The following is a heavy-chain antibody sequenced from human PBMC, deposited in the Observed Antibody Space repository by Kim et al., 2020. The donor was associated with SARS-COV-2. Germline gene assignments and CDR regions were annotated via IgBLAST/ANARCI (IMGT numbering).Heavy chain of an antibody. V-gene: IGHV2-70*13. CDR1: GFSLSTRGMC. Sequence: SGPTLVNPTPTLTLTCTFSGFSLSTRGMCVSWIRQSSGKALEWLGVIDWDDDKYYSASLKTRVTISKCTASNQVVLTMTHMDPTDTGTYYCARIRAADETVEYFYFGFDVWGQGTAVTVSS. CDR3: ARIRAADETVEYFYFGFDV. CDR2: IDWDDDK. D-gene: IGHD6-13*01. J-gene: IGHJ6*02.